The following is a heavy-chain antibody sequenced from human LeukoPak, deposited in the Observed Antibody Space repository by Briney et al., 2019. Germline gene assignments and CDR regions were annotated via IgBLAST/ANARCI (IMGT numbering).Heavy chain of an antibody. J-gene: IGHJ6*02. V-gene: IGHV3-66*01. CDR3: ASRDKGYYYGMDV. CDR1: GFTVSRNY. D-gene: IGHD5-24*01. Sequence: PGGSLRLSCAASGFTVSRNYMSWVRQAPGKGLEWVSLLYSGGSTYYADSVKGRFTISRDNSKNTLYLQMNSLRAEDTAVYYCASRDKGYYYGMDVWGQGTTVTVSS. CDR2: LYSGGST.